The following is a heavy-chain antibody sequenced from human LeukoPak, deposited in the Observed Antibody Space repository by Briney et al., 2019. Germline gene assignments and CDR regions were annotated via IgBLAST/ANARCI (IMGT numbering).Heavy chain of an antibody. V-gene: IGHV1-2*02. J-gene: IGHJ6*04. Sequence: GASVTVSWKDSGYTFTGYYMHWVRQAPGQGLEWMGWINPNSGGTNYAQKFQGRVTMTRDTSISTAYMELSRLRSDDTAVYYCAREIAVAWDVWGKGTTVTVSS. CDR3: AREIAVAWDV. CDR1: GYTFTGYY. D-gene: IGHD6-19*01. CDR2: INPNSGGT.